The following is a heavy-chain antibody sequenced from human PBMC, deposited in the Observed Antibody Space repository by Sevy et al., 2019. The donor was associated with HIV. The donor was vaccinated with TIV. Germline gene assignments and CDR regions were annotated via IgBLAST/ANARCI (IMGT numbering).Heavy chain of an antibody. CDR3: ARDQYGMDV. V-gene: IGHV4-59*01. J-gene: IGHJ6*02. CDR2: IYYSGST. CDR1: GGSISSYY. Sequence: SETLSLTCTVSGGSISSYYWSWIRQPPGKGLEWIGYIYYSGSTNYNPSLKRRVTISVDTSKNQFSLKLSSVTAADTAVYYCARDQYGMDVWGQGTTVTVSS.